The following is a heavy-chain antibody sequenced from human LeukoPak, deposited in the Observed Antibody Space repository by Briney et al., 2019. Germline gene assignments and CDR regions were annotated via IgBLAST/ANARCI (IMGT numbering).Heavy chain of an antibody. D-gene: IGHD3-22*01. Sequence: SETLSLTCTVSGVSISSGGYYWSWIRQHPGKGLEWIGYIYYTGSTYYNPSLKSRVSISVDTSKNKFSLNLSSVTAADTAIYYCARDAQYYYDDSGYYYLDYWGQGTLVTVSS. CDR2: IYYTGST. CDR3: ARDAQYYYDDSGYYYLDY. CDR1: GVSISSGGYY. J-gene: IGHJ4*02. V-gene: IGHV4-31*03.